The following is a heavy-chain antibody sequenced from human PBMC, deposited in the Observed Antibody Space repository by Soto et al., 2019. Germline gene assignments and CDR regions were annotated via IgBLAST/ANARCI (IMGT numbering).Heavy chain of an antibody. Sequence: KPSETLSLTCAVYGGSFSVYYWSLIRQPPGKGLEWIGEINHSGSTNYNPSLKSRVTISVETSKNQFSLKLSSVTAADTAVYYCASSAASYQYYFDYWGQGTLVTVSS. CDR3: ASSAASYQYYFDY. CDR2: INHSGST. D-gene: IGHD6-13*01. V-gene: IGHV4-34*01. J-gene: IGHJ4*02. CDR1: GGSFSVYY.